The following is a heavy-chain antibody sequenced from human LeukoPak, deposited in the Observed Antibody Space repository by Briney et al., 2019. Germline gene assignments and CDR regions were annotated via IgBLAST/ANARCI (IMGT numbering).Heavy chain of an antibody. Sequence: ASVKVSCKASGGTFSSYAISWVRQAPGQGLEWMGGIIPIFGTANYAQKFQGRVTITADESTSTAYMELSSLRSEDTAVYYCARGPYYYDSSGYYYANWFDPWGQGTLVTVSS. V-gene: IGHV1-69*01. CDR1: GGTFSSYA. CDR3: ARGPYYYDSSGYYYANWFDP. CDR2: IIPIFGTA. D-gene: IGHD3-22*01. J-gene: IGHJ5*02.